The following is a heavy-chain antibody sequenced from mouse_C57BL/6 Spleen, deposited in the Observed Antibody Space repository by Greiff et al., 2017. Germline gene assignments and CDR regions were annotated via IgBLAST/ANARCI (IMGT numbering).Heavy chain of an antibody. Sequence: VQLQQSGPGLVQPSQSLSITCTVSGFSLTSYGVHWVRQSPGKGLEWLGVIWSGGSTDYNAAFISRLSISKDNSKSQVFFKMNSLQADDTAIYYCARSYYGSRRGYFDDWGQGTTLTVSS. V-gene: IGHV2-2*01. D-gene: IGHD1-1*01. CDR2: IWSGGST. CDR1: GFSLTSYG. J-gene: IGHJ2*01. CDR3: ARSYYGSRRGYFDD.